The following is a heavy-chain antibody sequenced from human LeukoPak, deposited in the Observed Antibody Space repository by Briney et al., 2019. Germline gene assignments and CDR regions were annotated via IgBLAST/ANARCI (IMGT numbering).Heavy chain of an antibody. CDR2: IFHSGTT. V-gene: IGHV4-39*01. J-gene: IGHJ5*02. D-gene: IGHD4-17*01. Sequence: SETLSLTCTVSGGSISSNNFYWDWIRQPPGKGLEWIGSIFHSGTTTYNPSLKSRVIISVDTSQNQLFLKLRSVTAADTAVYYCARQRKMTTVITRWFDPWGQGTLVTVSS. CDR1: GGSISSNNFY. CDR3: ARQRKMTTVITRWFDP.